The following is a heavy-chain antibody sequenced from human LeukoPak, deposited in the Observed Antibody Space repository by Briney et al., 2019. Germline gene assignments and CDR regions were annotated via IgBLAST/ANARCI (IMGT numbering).Heavy chain of an antibody. J-gene: IGHJ4*02. CDR3: ARGEQLLWFGEGGDYFDY. CDR2: ISSSSSTI. V-gene: IGHV3-48*01. CDR1: GFTFSSDS. Sequence: PGGSLRLSCAASGFTFSSDSMNWVRQAPGRGLEWVSYISSSSSTIYYADSVKGRFTISRDNAKNSLYLQMNSLRAEDTAVYYCARGEQLLWFGEGGDYFDYWGQGTLVTVSS. D-gene: IGHD3-10*01.